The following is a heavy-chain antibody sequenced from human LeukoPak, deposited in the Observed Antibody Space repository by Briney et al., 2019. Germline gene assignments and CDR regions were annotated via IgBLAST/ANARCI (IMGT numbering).Heavy chain of an antibody. D-gene: IGHD2/OR15-2a*01. CDR3: ARGQTLPPP. J-gene: IGHJ4*02. V-gene: IGHV3-11*01. CDR2: ISNSGSFT. Sequence: PGGSLRLSCAASGLTFSDYYMSWIRQAPGKGLEWVSYISNSGSFTYYADSVKGRFTISRDNAKNSLYLQMNSLRAEDTAVYSCARGQTLPPPWGQGTLVTVSS. CDR1: GLTFSDYY.